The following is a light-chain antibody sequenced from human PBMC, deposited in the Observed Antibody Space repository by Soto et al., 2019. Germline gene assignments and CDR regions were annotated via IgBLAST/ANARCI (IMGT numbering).Light chain of an antibody. Sequence: QSVLTQPASVSGSPGQSITISCTGTSSDFVGYNYVSWYQQHPGKAPNLIIFDVSNRPSGVSNRFSGSKSGNSASLTISGLQAEDEADYYCSSYTGSNTPVVFGGGTKLTVL. CDR3: SSYTGSNTPVV. CDR1: SSDFVGYNY. CDR2: DVS. J-gene: IGLJ2*01. V-gene: IGLV2-14*01.